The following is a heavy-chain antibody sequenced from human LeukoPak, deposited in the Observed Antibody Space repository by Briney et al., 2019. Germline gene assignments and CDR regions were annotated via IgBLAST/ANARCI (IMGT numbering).Heavy chain of an antibody. CDR2: IRSSSNTI. V-gene: IGHV3-48*02. CDR3: ARDRVTGTPRGSEIDY. Sequence: GGSLRLSCAASGFTFSSYSMNWVRQAPGRGLECVSYIRSSSNTIYYADSVKGRFTISRDNAKNSLYLQMNSLRDEDTAVYYCARDRVTGTPRGSEIDYWGLGTLVTVSS. CDR1: GFTFSSYS. D-gene: IGHD1-20*01. J-gene: IGHJ4*02.